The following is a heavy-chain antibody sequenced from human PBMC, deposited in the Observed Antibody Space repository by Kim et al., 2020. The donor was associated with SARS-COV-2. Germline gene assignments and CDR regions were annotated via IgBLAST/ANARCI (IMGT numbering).Heavy chain of an antibody. J-gene: IGHJ4*02. Sequence: IGSTNSNPSLKGRITMTVDTSKKQLSLKVTSVTAADTAVYYCARMSYLDYWGQGILVTVSS. CDR2: IGST. CDR3: ARMSYLDY. V-gene: IGHV4-4*07.